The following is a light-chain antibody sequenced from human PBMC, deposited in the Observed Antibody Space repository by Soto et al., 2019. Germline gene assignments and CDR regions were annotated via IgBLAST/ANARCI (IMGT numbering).Light chain of an antibody. CDR1: QSVSRY. J-gene: IGKJ5*01. CDR3: QQRQHWPPIT. CDR2: DAS. Sequence: EIVLTQSPDTLSLSPGESATLSFRASQSVSRYLAWYQQKPGQTPRLLIYDASNRAAGIPARFSGSGSGTDFTLTISSLEPEDFAVYYCQQRQHWPPITFGQGTRLEIK. V-gene: IGKV3-11*01.